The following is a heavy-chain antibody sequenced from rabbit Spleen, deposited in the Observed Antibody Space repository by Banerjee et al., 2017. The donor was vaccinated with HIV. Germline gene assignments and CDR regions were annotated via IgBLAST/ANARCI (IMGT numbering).Heavy chain of an antibody. CDR3: ARGFYTYDDYANFYGYYFNL. CDR2: IYAGSSGNT. D-gene: IGHD2-1*01. CDR1: GFSFRTSYT. Sequence: QERLEESGGDRVKPEGSLTLTCKASGFSFRTSYTMCWVRQAPGKGREWIVCIYAGSSGNTYYASWAKGRFTISKTSSTTMTLQMTSLTAADTATYFCARGFYTYDDYANFYGYYFNLWGPGTLVTVS. V-gene: IGHV1S45*01. J-gene: IGHJ4*01.